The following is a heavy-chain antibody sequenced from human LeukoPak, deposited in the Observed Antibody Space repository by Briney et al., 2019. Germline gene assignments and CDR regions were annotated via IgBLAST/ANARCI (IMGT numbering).Heavy chain of an antibody. CDR3: ARDQGHYYYYMDV. CDR1: GFNFNIYR. CDR2: IRGAGIGI. Sequence: GGSLRLSCTASGFNFNIYRMNWVRQAPGKGLEWVSCIRGAGIGINYADSVKGRFTISRDNAENSVYLQMNSLRDEDTAVYYCARDQGHYYYYMDVWGKGTTVTVSS. J-gene: IGHJ6*03. V-gene: IGHV3-48*02.